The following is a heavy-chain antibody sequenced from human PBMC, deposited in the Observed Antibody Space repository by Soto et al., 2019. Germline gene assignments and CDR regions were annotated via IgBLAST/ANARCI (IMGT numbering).Heavy chain of an antibody. CDR1: GYTFTGYY. CDR2: INPNSGGT. D-gene: IGHD1-7*01. J-gene: IGHJ4*02. V-gene: IGHV1-2*02. CDR3: AKSPRNWNYPYDY. Sequence: ASVKVSCKASGYTFTGYYMHWVRQAPGQGLEWMGWINPNSGGTNYAQKFQGRVTITADKSTSTAYMELSSLRAQDTAVYYCAKSPRNWNYPYDYWGQGTLVTVSS.